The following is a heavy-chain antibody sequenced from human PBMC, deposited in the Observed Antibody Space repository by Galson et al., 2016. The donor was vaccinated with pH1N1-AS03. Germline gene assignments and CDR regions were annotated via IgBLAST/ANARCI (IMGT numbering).Heavy chain of an antibody. D-gene: IGHD1-26*01. CDR1: GDSVSSHTAA. Sequence: CAISGDSVSSHTAAWNWIRQSPSRGLEWLGRTYYRSKWYKWYNDYAVSVESRITINPDTSKNQFSLQLNSVTPEDTAVYYCARDHLGAGPAFDYWAREPWSPSPQ. J-gene: IGHJ4*02. V-gene: IGHV6-1*01. CDR2: TYYRSKWYKWYN. CDR3: ARDHLGAGPAFDY.